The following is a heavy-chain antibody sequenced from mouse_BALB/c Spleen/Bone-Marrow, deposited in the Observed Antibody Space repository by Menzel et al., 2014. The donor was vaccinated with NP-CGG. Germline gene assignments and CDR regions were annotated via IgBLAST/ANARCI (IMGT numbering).Heavy chain of an antibody. D-gene: IGHD2-10*02. CDR3: ARKYGDY. V-gene: IGHV1-80*01. CDR2: IYPGDGET. Sequence: QVQLQHPGAELVRPGSSVKISCKASGYPFSSYWMNWVKQRPGQGLEWIGQIYPGDGETNYNGKFKGNATLTADKSSSTAYMQLISLTSEDSAVYFCARKYGDYWGQGTTLTVSS. CDR1: GYPFSSYW. J-gene: IGHJ2*01.